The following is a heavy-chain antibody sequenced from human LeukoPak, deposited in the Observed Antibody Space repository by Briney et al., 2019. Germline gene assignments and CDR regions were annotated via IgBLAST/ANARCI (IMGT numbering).Heavy chain of an antibody. CDR1: GFTVSSNY. Sequence: PGGSLRLSCAASGFTVSSNYMSWVRQAPGKGLEWVSVIYSGGSTYYADSVKGRFTISRDNSKNTLYLQMNGLRAEDTAVYYCAKDVSWRTTVTTGFEYWGQGTLVTVSS. J-gene: IGHJ4*02. D-gene: IGHD4-17*01. CDR2: IYSGGST. CDR3: AKDVSWRTTVTTGFEY. V-gene: IGHV3-66*01.